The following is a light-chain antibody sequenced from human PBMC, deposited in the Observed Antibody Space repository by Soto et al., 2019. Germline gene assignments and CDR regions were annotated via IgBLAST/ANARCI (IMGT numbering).Light chain of an antibody. Sequence: QSALTQPASVSGSPGQSITISCTGTSSDVGSYNLVSWYQQYPGKAPKLMIYEVSNRPSGVSNRFSGSKSGNTASLTISGLQAEDEADYYCSAYSSTSLIFGTGTKVTVL. CDR3: SAYSSTSLI. V-gene: IGLV2-14*02. CDR1: SSDVGSYNL. CDR2: EVS. J-gene: IGLJ1*01.